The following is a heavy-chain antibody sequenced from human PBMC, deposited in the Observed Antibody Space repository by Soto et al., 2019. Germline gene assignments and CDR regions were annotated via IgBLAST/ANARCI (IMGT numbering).Heavy chain of an antibody. CDR1: GLTFSSYA. J-gene: IGHJ4*02. CDR3: AKGRDIWDY. V-gene: IGHV3-23*01. Sequence: EVQLLESGGGLVQPGGSLRLACAASGLTFSSYAMSWVRQAPGKGLEWVSGITVSASVTYYADSVKGRFTISRDNSKNTQYLQMNSLRAEDTAVYYCAKGRDIWDYWGQGILVTVSS. CDR2: ITVSASVT. D-gene: IGHD5-12*01.